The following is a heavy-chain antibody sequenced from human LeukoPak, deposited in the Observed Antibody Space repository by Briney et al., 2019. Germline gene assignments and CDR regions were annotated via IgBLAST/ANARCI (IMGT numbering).Heavy chain of an antibody. CDR2: LSGDGSST. Sequence: GGSLRLSCVASGFTFSTYWMHWVRQAPGKGLLWVSRLSGDGSSTKYADSLKGRFTISRDNAKNTLYLQMNSLTAEDTAIYYCARSMGGSNDLWGQGTLVSVSS. J-gene: IGHJ5*02. D-gene: IGHD4-11*01. V-gene: IGHV3-74*03. CDR1: GFTFSTYW. CDR3: ARSMGGSNDL.